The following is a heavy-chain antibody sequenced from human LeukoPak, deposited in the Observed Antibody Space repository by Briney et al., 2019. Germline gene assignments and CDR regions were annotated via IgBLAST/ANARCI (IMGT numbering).Heavy chain of an antibody. CDR3: ARPHYYDSSGYYGNFDY. V-gene: IGHV5-51*01. D-gene: IGHD3-22*01. Sequence: GESLKISCKGSGNSFTSYWIGWVRQMPGKGLEWMGIIYPGDSDTRYSPSFQGQVTISADKSISTAYLQWSSLKASDTAMYYCARPHYYDSSGYYGNFDYWGQGTLVTVSS. J-gene: IGHJ4*02. CDR1: GNSFTSYW. CDR2: IYPGDSDT.